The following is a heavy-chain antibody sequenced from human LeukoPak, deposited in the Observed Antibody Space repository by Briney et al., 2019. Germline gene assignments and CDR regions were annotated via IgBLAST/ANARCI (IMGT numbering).Heavy chain of an antibody. CDR3: ARQVSDYYYHYMDV. J-gene: IGHJ6*03. Sequence: SETLSLTCTVSGASISTSTYYWGWVRQPPGKGLEWIGNIYYSGTTYYNPSLKSRVTISEDTSRSRFSLMLSSVTAADTAIYFCARQVSDYYYHYMDVWSEGTTVIVSS. V-gene: IGHV4-39*01. CDR2: IYYSGTT. CDR1: GASISTSTYY.